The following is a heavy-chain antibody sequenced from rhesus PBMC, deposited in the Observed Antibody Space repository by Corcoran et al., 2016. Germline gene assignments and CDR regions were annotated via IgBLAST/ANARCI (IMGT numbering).Heavy chain of an antibody. D-gene: IGHD3-34*01. V-gene: IGHV4-169*01. CDR2: IYCSGSST. J-gene: IGHJ4*01. Sequence: QLQLQESGPGLVKHSETLSVTCAVSGGSLSSSYWSWIRPAPGKGLEWIGYIYCSGSSTNYNPSPKSLVTLSVDTSKTQLSLKLSSVTAADTAVYYCARGRAGVISSVDYWGQGVLVTVSS. CDR1: GGSLSSSY. CDR3: ARGRAGVISSVDY.